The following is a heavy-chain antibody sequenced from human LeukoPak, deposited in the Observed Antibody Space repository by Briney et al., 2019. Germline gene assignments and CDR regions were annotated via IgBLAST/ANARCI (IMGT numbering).Heavy chain of an antibody. CDR1: GGSISSSSYY. Sequence: SETLSLTCTVSGGSISSSSYYWGWLRQPPGKGLEWIGSIYYSGRTYYNPSLKSRVTISVDTSKNQFSLKLSSVTAADTAVYYCARRGGANWFDPWGQGTLVTVSS. CDR2: IYYSGRT. CDR3: ARRGGANWFDP. J-gene: IGHJ5*02. V-gene: IGHV4-39*01. D-gene: IGHD3-10*01.